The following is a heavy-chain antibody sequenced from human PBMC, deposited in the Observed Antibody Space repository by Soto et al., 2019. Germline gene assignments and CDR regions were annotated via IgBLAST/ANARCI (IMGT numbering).Heavy chain of an antibody. J-gene: IGHJ1*01. D-gene: IGHD6-19*01. V-gene: IGHV1-2*02. CDR2: INPNSGGT. CDR1: GYTFTGYY. Sequence: ASVKVSCKASGYTFTGYYMHWGRQAPGQGLEWMGWINPNSGGTNYAQKFQGRVTMTRDTSISTAYMELSRLRSDDTAVYYCASSFSGSGWYGYFQHWGQGTLVTVSS. CDR3: ASSFSGSGWYGYFQH.